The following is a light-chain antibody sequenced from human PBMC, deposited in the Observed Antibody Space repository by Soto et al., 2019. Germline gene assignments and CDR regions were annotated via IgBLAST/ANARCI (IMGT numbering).Light chain of an antibody. V-gene: IGLV1-44*01. CDR1: SSNIGSNT. Sequence: QSVLAQPPSASGTRGQRVTISCSGSSSNIGSNTVSWYQQLPQRAPKLLIFSNNQRPSGVPDRFSGSKSGTSASLAISGLQSEDEADYYCATWADGLNSYVFGTGTKVTVL. CDR2: SNN. J-gene: IGLJ1*01. CDR3: ATWADGLNSYV.